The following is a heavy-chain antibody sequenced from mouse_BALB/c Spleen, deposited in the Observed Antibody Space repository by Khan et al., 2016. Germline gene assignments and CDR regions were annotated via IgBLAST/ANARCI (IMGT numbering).Heavy chain of an antibody. CDR3: SSTFWWFDD. V-gene: IGHV4-1*02. CDR1: GFDFSRYW. Sequence: EVKLLESGGGLVKPGGSLKLSCAASGFDFSRYWMCWFRQAPGKGLEWIGDINTDSSTTNYTPSLKDKFIISRDNAKNTLYLQMSNVRSEDTALYYWSSTFWWFDDWGPGTPVTVS. CDR2: INTDSSTT. J-gene: IGHJ3*01.